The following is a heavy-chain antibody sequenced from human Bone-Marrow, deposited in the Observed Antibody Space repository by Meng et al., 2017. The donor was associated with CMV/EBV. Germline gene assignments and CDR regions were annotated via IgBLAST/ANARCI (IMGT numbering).Heavy chain of an antibody. Sequence: GSLRLSCAVYGTSFSDFSWTWIRQPPGKGLEWIGQINHRGDTNFNPSLKSRLSRSEDTSKEQFSLRLRSLTAADTAVYYCVAEADYWGQGTPVTVSS. V-gene: IGHV4-34*01. CDR1: GTSFSDFS. D-gene: IGHD6-13*01. CDR3: VAEADY. J-gene: IGHJ4*02. CDR2: INHRGDT.